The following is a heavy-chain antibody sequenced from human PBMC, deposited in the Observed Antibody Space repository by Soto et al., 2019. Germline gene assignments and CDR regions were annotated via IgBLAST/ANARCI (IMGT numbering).Heavy chain of an antibody. CDR3: ASAYYDGSGYYYFDY. CDR1: GGTFSSYA. D-gene: IGHD3-22*01. Sequence: GASVKVSCKASGGTFSSYAISWVRQAPGQGLEWMGGIIPIFGTANYAQKFQGRVTITADESTSTAYMELSSLRSEDTAVYYCASAYYDGSGYYYFDYWGQGTLVTVSS. CDR2: IIPIFGTA. J-gene: IGHJ4*02. V-gene: IGHV1-69*13.